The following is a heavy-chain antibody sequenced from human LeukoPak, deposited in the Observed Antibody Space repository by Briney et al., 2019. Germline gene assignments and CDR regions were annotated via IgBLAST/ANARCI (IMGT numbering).Heavy chain of an antibody. Sequence: LPGGSLRLSCAASGFTFSSSAMCWVRQAPGKGLEWVSAISNNGGYTYYADSVQGRFTISRDNSKSTLCLQMNSLRAEDTAVYYCAKQLGYCSDGSCYFPYWGQGTLVTVSS. J-gene: IGHJ4*02. CDR1: GFTFSSSA. CDR2: ISNNGGYT. CDR3: AKQLGYCSDGSCYFPY. D-gene: IGHD2-15*01. V-gene: IGHV3-23*01.